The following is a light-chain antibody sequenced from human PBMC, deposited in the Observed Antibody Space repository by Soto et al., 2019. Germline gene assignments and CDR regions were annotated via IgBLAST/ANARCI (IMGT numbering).Light chain of an antibody. Sequence: QSVLTQPPSVSGAPGQRVTISCTGSSSNIGAGYDVHWYQQFPGTAPKLLIFGNSDRTSGVPDRFSGSKSGTSASLAITGLQAEDEADYFCQSYDSSLSTYVFGTGTKVTVL. CDR3: QSYDSSLSTYV. J-gene: IGLJ1*01. CDR2: GNS. V-gene: IGLV1-40*01. CDR1: SSNIGAGYD.